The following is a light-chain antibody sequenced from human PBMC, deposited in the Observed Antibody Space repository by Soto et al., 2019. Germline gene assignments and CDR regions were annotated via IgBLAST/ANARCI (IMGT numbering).Light chain of an antibody. CDR2: AAS. CDR3: QNYNSVPYT. V-gene: IGKV1-27*01. J-gene: IGKJ2*01. CDR1: HDINNF. Sequence: EIRLTQSPSSLSASVGDRVTIACRASHDINNFLAWYRQRPGKVPELLMYAASSLKSGVPSRFSGRGSGTDFTLTIDSLQPEDVATYFCQNYNSVPYTFGQGTKLEIK.